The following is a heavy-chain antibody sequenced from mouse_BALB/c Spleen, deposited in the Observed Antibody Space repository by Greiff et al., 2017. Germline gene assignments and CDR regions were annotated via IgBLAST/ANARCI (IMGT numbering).Heavy chain of an antibody. CDR3: ARRVTTATDYAMDY. Sequence: QVHVKQSGAELVRPGSSVKISCKASGYAFSSYWMNWVKQRPGQGLEWIGQIYPGDGDTNYNGKFKGKATLTADKSSSTAYMQLSSLTSEDSAVYFCARRVTTATDYAMDYWGQGTSVTVSS. J-gene: IGHJ4*01. D-gene: IGHD1-2*01. CDR1: GYAFSSYW. CDR2: IYPGDGDT. V-gene: IGHV1-80*01.